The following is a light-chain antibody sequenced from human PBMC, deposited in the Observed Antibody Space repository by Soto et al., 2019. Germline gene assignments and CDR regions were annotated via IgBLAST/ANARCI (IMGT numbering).Light chain of an antibody. CDR2: DAS. Sequence: EIVLTQSPATLSLSPGERATLSCGASQSVSSSYLAWYQHKPGLAPRLLISDASSRATGIPDRFSGSGSGTDFTLTISRLEPEDFAVYYCQQYGSLITFGQGTRLEIK. CDR3: QQYGSLIT. CDR1: QSVSSSY. V-gene: IGKV3D-20*01. J-gene: IGKJ5*01.